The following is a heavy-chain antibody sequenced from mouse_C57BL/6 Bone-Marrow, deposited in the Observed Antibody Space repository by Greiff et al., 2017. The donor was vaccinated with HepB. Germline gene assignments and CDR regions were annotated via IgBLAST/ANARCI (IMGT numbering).Heavy chain of an antibody. CDR2: IYPRSGNT. CDR1: GYTFTSYG. Sequence: VKLVESGAELARPGASVKLSCKASGYTFTSYGISWVKQRTGQGLEWIGEIYPRSGNTYYNEKFKGKATLTADKSSSTAYMELRSLTSEDSAVYFCARDYYGSSPGFAYWGQGTLVTVSA. V-gene: IGHV1-81*01. CDR3: ARDYYGSSPGFAY. J-gene: IGHJ3*01. D-gene: IGHD1-1*01.